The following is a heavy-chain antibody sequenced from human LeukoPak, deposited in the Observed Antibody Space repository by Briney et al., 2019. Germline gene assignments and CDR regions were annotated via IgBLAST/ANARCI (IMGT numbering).Heavy chain of an antibody. CDR2: IYYSGST. CDR3: ARLVCGGGSCPAEFDY. J-gene: IGHJ4*02. V-gene: IGHV4-39*01. D-gene: IGHD2-15*01. CDR1: GGSVSSGGHY. Sequence: PSETLSLTCIVSGGSVSSGGHYWGWIRQPPGKGLEWIGSIYYSGSTYYNPSLNNRVTIFIDMSKNQFSLRLNSVTATGTAVYYCARLVCGGGSCPAEFDYWGQGTLVTVSS.